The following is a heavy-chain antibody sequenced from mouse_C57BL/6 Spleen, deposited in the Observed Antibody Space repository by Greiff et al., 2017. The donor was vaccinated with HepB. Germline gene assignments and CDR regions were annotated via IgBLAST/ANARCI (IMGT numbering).Heavy chain of an antibody. CDR2: IDPSDSYT. J-gene: IGHJ4*01. CDR1: GYTFTSYW. Sequence: QVQLQQPGAELVMPGASVKLSCKASGYTFTSYWMHWVKQRPGQGLEWIGEIDPSDSYTNYNQKVKGKSTLTVDKSSSTAYMQLSSLTSEDSAVYYCARGGGDYWGQGTSVTVSS. CDR3: ARGGGDY. V-gene: IGHV1-69*01.